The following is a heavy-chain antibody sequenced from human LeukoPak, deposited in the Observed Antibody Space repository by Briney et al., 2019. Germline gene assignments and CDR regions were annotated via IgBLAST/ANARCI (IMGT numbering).Heavy chain of an antibody. J-gene: IGHJ4*02. CDR1: GGSISSSSYY. V-gene: IGHV4-39*01. Sequence: PSETLSLTCTVSGGSISSSSYYWAWIRQPPGKGPEWIGTMFYSGSAYYNPSLESRVTISADTSKNQFFLKLNSVTAADTAVCYCARLYYDSSGFDYWGQGTLVTVSS. CDR3: ARLYYDSSGFDY. CDR2: MFYSGSA. D-gene: IGHD3-22*01.